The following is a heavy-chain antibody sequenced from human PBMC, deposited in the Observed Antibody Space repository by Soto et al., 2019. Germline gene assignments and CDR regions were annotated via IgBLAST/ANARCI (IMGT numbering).Heavy chain of an antibody. Sequence: PGGSLRLSCAASGLTFSSYGMHWVRQAPGKGLEWVAVISYDGSNKYYADSVKGRFTISRDNSKNTLYLQMNSLRAEDTAVYYCAKDPTLEMATLDYWGQGTLVTVSS. J-gene: IGHJ4*02. CDR2: ISYDGSNK. D-gene: IGHD5-12*01. CDR1: GLTFSSYG. V-gene: IGHV3-30*18. CDR3: AKDPTLEMATLDY.